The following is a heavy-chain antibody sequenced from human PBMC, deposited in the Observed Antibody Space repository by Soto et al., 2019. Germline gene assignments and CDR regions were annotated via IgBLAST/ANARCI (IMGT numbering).Heavy chain of an antibody. V-gene: IGHV4-30-4*01. CDR3: ARGDSLYDFWSGYGYYYGMDV. D-gene: IGHD3-3*01. CDR1: GGSISSGDYY. Sequence: PSQTLSLTCSVSGGSISSGDYYWIWIRQPPGKALAWSGYIYYSGSTYYNPSLKSRVTTSVDTSKNQFSLKLSSVTAADTAVYYCARGDSLYDFWSGYGYYYGMDVWGQGTTVTVSS. J-gene: IGHJ6*02. CDR2: IYYSGST.